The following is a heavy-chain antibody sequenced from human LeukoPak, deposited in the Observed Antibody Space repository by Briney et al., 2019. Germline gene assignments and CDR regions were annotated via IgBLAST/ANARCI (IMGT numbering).Heavy chain of an antibody. CDR3: AREPYDSSGYYT. V-gene: IGHV3-30*04. D-gene: IGHD3-22*01. J-gene: IGHJ5*02. Sequence: GGSLRLSCVASGFTFTGHSMHWVRQAPGKGLEWVAVVGSEERTTFYADSVKGRFSISRDNSRHTLFLQMNSLRAEDTAVYYCAREPYDSSGYYTWGQGTLVTVSS. CDR1: GFTFTGHS. CDR2: VGSEERTT.